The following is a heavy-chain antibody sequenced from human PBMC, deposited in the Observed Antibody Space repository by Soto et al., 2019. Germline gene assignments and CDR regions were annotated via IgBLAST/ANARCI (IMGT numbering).Heavy chain of an antibody. Sequence: GSLRLTCAASGXSVSTFSMSWVRQAPGKGLELVSCISGGGGITDYSDPVNCRFTISIDNSKNTLYLQMNSLRVEDTAVYYCAKDHDILTGYYSSYGYYFDTWGRGILATVSS. D-gene: IGHD3-9*01. CDR1: GXSVSTFS. V-gene: IGHV3-23*01. J-gene: IGHJ4*02. CDR2: ISGGGGIT. CDR3: AKDHDILTGYYSSYGYYFDT.